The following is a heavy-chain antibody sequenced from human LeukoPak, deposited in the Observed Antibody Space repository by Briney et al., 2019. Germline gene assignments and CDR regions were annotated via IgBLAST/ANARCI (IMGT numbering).Heavy chain of an antibody. D-gene: IGHD6-19*01. CDR3: ARDYRGFPYSSGWHLGFDP. V-gene: IGHV1-18*01. Sequence: ASAKVSCKASGYTFTSYGISWVRQAPGQGLEWMGWISAYNGNTNYAQKLQGRVTMTTDTSTSTAYMELRSLRSDDTAVYYCARDYRGFPYSSGWHLGFDPWGQGTLVTVSS. CDR1: GYTFTSYG. J-gene: IGHJ5*02. CDR2: ISAYNGNT.